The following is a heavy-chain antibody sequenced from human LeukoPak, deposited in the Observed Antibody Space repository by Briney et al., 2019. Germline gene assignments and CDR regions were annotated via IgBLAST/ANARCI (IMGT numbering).Heavy chain of an antibody. CDR3: ARSPPYDFWSGYYINYFDY. CDR1: GYTFTSYG. V-gene: IGHV1-18*01. D-gene: IGHD3-3*01. CDR2: ISAYNGNT. Sequence: ASVKVSCKASGYTFTSYGISWVRQAPGQGLEWMGRISAYNGNTNYAQKLQGRVTMTTDTSTSTAYMELRSLRSDDTAVYYCARSPPYDFWSGYYINYFDYWGQGTLVTVSS. J-gene: IGHJ4*02.